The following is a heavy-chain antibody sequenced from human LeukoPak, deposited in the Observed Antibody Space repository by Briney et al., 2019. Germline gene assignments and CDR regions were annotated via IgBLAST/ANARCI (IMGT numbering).Heavy chain of an antibody. V-gene: IGHV3-30*04. CDR2: ISYDGSNK. D-gene: IGHD3-22*01. J-gene: IGHJ4*02. CDR1: GFTFSSYA. Sequence: PGRSLRLSCAASGFTFSSYAMHWVRQAPGKGLEWVAAISYDGSNKYYADSVKGRFTISRDNSKNTLYLQMNRLRAEDTAVYYCAKDRPYYYDSSGYYYDYWGQGTLVTVSS. CDR3: AKDRPYYYDSSGYYYDY.